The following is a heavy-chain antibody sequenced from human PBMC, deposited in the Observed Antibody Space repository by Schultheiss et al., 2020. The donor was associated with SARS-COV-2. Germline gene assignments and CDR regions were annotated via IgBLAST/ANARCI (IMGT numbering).Heavy chain of an antibody. CDR3: ARDYYDSSGSNGYYGMDV. V-gene: IGHV3-7*03. CDR1: GFTFSDYY. D-gene: IGHD3-22*01. J-gene: IGHJ6*02. CDR2: IRQDGSGK. Sequence: GGSLRLSCAASGFTFSDYYMSWVRQAPGKGLEWVANIRQDGSGKYYVDSVKGRFTISRDNAKNSLYLQMNSLRAEDTALYYCARDYYDSSGSNGYYGMDVWGQGTTVTVAS.